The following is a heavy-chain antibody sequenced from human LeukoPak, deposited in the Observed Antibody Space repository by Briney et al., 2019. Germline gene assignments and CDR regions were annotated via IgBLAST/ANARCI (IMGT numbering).Heavy chain of an antibody. CDR3: ARALSSSWSRFDY. J-gene: IGHJ4*02. Sequence: PSETLSLTCAVSGGSISSSSYYWGWIRQPPGKGLEWIGSIYYSGSTYYNPSLKSRVTISVDTSKNQFSLKLSSVTAADTAVYYCARALSSSWSRFDYWGQGTLVTVSS. V-gene: IGHV4-39*07. CDR1: GGSISSSSYY. CDR2: IYYSGST. D-gene: IGHD6-13*01.